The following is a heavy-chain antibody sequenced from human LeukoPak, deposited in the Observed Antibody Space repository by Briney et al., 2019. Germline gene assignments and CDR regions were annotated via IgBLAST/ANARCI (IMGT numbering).Heavy chain of an antibody. CDR1: GYTFTDYY. D-gene: IGHD3-22*01. CDR2: INPNSGGT. J-gene: IGHJ3*02. V-gene: IGHV1-2*04. CDR3: ARPGYYDSIDYYSYDAFDI. Sequence: GASVKVSCKASGYTFTDYYMHWLRQAPGQGLEWMGWINPNSGGTNYAQKFQGWVTMTRDTSISTAYMELSSLRSEDTAVYYCARPGYYDSIDYYSYDAFDIWGQGTMVTVSS.